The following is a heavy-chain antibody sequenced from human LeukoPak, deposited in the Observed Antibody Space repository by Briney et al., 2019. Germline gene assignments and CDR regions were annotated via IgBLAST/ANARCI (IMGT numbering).Heavy chain of an antibody. CDR1: GASISSSTYH. J-gene: IGHJ5*02. CDR2: IYYRGRT. CDR3: ARDLDP. V-gene: IGHV4-39*07. Sequence: SETLSLTCNVSGASISSSTYHWGWIRQPPGKGLEWIASIYYRGRTYYNPSLKSRVTISVDTSKNQFSLKLSSVTAADTAVYYCARDLDPWGQGTLVTVSS.